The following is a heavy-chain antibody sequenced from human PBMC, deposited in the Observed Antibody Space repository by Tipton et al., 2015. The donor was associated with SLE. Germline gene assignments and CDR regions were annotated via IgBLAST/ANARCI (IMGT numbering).Heavy chain of an antibody. V-gene: IGHV4-34*01. CDR1: GGSFSGYY. J-gene: IGHJ2*01. CDR3: ARFYPERPNWYFDL. Sequence: TLSLTCAVYGGSFSGYYWSWIRQPPGKGLEWIGEINHSGSTNYNPSLKSRVTISVDTSKNQFSRKLSSVTAADTAVYYCARFYPERPNWYFDLWGRGTLVTVSS. CDR2: INHSGST. D-gene: IGHD1-1*01.